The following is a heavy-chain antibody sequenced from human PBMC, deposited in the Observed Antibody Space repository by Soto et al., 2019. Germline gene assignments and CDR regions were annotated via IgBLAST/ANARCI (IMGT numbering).Heavy chain of an antibody. V-gene: IGHV4-59*01. Sequence: PSETLSLTCTVSDGSISSFFWTWIRQSPGKGLQWLGYVHYSGNTNYNPSLKSRVTMSVDTSKNQFSLRLTSVTAADTAVYYCARMNQLAPKRNAFDIWGQGTMVTV. CDR2: VHYSGNT. CDR1: DGSISSFF. D-gene: IGHD1-1*01. J-gene: IGHJ3*02. CDR3: ARMNQLAPKRNAFDI.